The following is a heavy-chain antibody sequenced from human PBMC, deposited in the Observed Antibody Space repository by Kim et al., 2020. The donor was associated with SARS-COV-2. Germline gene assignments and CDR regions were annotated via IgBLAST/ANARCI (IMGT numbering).Heavy chain of an antibody. CDR2: INPDGTEE. CDR1: GFIFSNFW. CDR3: TGDRGN. J-gene: IGHJ4*02. Sequence: GGSLRLSCAASGFIFSNFWMHWVRQAPGKGLEWVATINPDGTEEHYVDSVKGRFTISRDNAKNSLYLQMNSLRADDTAVYYCTGDRGNWGQGALVSVSS. V-gene: IGHV3-7*04.